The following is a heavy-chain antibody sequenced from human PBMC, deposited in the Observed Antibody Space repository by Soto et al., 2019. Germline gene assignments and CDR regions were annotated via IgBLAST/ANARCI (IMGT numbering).Heavy chain of an antibody. D-gene: IGHD5-12*01. CDR2: INHSGST. V-gene: IGHV4-34*02. Sequence: QVQLQQWGAGLLKPSETLSLTCAVYGESFSGYYWSWIRQPPGKGLEWIGEINHSGSTNYNPSLKSRGTMSVNTSKNQFSLKLSSVTAADTAMYDCAGKIVATISSFDYWGQGTLVTVSS. J-gene: IGHJ4*02. CDR3: AGKIVATISSFDY. CDR1: GESFSGYY.